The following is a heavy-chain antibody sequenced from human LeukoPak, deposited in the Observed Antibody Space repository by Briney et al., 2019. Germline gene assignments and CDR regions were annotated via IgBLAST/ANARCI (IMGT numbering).Heavy chain of an antibody. D-gene: IGHD1-26*01. J-gene: IGHJ1*01. Sequence: GGSLRLSCAASGFTFSSYGMHWVRQAPGKGLEWAAVIWYDGSNKYYADSVKGRFTISRDNSKNTLYLQMNSLRAEDTAVYYCARDGDSGSYYFQHWGQGTLVTVSS. CDR2: IWYDGSNK. CDR1: GFTFSSYG. CDR3: ARDGDSGSYYFQH. V-gene: IGHV3-33*01.